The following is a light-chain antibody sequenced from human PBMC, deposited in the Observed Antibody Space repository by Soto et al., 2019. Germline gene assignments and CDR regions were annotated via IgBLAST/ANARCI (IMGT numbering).Light chain of an antibody. CDR1: SGRIASNF. Sequence: NFMLTQPHSVSESPGKTVTISCTRSSGRIASNFVQWFQKRPGSSPTTVIYEDRQRPSGVPDRFSGSIDSSSNAAPITISGMKAADEADYYYQSDDPLIQVFGGAPKLTVL. CDR2: EDR. V-gene: IGLV6-57*01. CDR3: QSDDPLIQV. J-gene: IGLJ2*01.